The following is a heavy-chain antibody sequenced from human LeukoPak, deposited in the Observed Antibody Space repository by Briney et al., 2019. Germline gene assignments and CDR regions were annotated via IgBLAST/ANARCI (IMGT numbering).Heavy chain of an antibody. V-gene: IGHV1-18*01. CDR3: ARWGTTNYWEHLGDY. J-gene: IGHJ4*02. Sequence: ASVKVSCKTSGYTFASHGFSWIRQAPGQGLEWMGWISGLNGNTYYAQKFQDRLTMTTDTSTTTAYMELRSLRSDDTAVYYCARWGTTNYWEHLGDYWGRGTLVSVSP. CDR2: ISGLNGNT. D-gene: IGHD4/OR15-4a*01. CDR1: GYTFASHG.